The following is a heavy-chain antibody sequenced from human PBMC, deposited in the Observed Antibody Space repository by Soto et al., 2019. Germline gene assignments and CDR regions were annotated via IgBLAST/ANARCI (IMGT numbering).Heavy chain of an antibody. V-gene: IGHV3-30*04. CDR2: ISFDGKNI. CDR3: ARRDFYCRGRNCFSGDYAMVV. D-gene: IGHD2-15*01. CDR1: GFTFSIYA. J-gene: IGHJ6*02. Sequence: QVQLVESGGGVVQPGSSLRLSCTASGFTFSIYAMHWFRQAPGKGLEWVSIISFDGKNIDYARSVRGRFTISRDNSQNTLYLQMDSLRTEDTAVYYCARRDFYCRGRNCFSGDYAMVVWGQGTTVTVSS.